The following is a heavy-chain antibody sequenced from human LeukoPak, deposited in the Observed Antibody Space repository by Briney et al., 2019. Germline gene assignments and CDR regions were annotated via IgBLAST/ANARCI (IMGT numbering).Heavy chain of an antibody. CDR1: GFGFSNFW. D-gene: IGHD2-2*01. Sequence: GGSLRLSCAASGFGFSNFWMHWVRQAPGKGLVWVSRIKTDGTTTVYADSVKGRFTISRDNAKNTLYLQMNSLRAEDTAVYYCARERIDCSSTSCYGGGSDYWGQGTLVTVSS. J-gene: IGHJ4*02. CDR2: IKTDGTTT. V-gene: IGHV3-74*01. CDR3: ARERIDCSSTSCYGGGSDY.